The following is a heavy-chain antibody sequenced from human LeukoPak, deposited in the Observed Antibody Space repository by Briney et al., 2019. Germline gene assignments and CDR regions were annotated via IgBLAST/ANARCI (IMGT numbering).Heavy chain of an antibody. Sequence: GGSLRLSCAASGFTFSSYAMSWVRQAPGKGLEWVSAISGSGGRTYYADSVKGRFTISRDNSKNTLYLQMNSLRAEDTAVYYCAKTRSWLNELDYWGQGTLVTVSS. CDR1: GFTFSSYA. CDR2: ISGSGGRT. CDR3: AKTRSWLNELDY. V-gene: IGHV3-23*01. D-gene: IGHD6-13*01. J-gene: IGHJ4*02.